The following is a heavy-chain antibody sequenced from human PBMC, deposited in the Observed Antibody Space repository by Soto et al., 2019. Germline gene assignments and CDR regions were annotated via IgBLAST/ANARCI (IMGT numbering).Heavy chain of an antibody. V-gene: IGHV4-34*01. J-gene: IGHJ4*02. CDR3: ARDTTGGSGI. CDR2: INHSGST. D-gene: IGHD3-10*01. Sequence: SETLSLTCAVYGGSFSGYYWSWIRQPPGKGLEWIGEINHSGSTNYNPSLKSRVTISVDTSKNQFSLKLSSVTAADTAVYYCARDTTGGSGIWGQGSLVTVSS. CDR1: GGSFSGYY.